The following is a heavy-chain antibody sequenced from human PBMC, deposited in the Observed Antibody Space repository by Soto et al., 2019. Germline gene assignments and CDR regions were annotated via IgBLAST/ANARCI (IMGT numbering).Heavy chain of an antibody. CDR1: GYGFAGYW. CDR3: ARQIYDSDTGPNFQYYFDS. J-gene: IGHJ4*02. Sequence: GESVKISCKGSGYGFAGYWITWVRQKPGKGLEWMGRIDPSDSQTYYSPSFRGHVTISVTKSITTVFLQWSSLRASDTAMYYCARQIYDSDTGPNFQYYFDSWGQGTPVTVSS. V-gene: IGHV5-10-1*01. D-gene: IGHD3-22*01. CDR2: IDPSDSQT.